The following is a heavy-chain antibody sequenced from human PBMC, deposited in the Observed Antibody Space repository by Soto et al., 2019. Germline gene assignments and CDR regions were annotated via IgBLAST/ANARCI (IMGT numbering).Heavy chain of an antibody. CDR2: IYHSGST. D-gene: IGHD3-10*01. CDR3: ARGPLYMVRGVIALYYFDY. Sequence: LTLKFCGGSDSRSRCWRWVHQTPGKGREWIGEIYHSGSTNYNPSLKSRVTISVDTSKNQFSLKLSSVTAADTAVYYCARGPLYMVRGVIALYYFDYWGQGTLVTVSS. V-gene: IGHV4-4*02. J-gene: IGHJ4*02. CDR1: GGSDSRSRC.